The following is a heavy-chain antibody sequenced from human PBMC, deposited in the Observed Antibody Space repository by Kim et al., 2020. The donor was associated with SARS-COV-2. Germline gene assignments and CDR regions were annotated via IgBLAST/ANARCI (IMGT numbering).Heavy chain of an antibody. V-gene: IGHV7-4-1*02. CDR1: GYTFTSYA. CDR3: ARSGMDNWNDVNAFDI. J-gene: IGHJ3*02. Sequence: ASVKVSCKASGYTFTSYAMNWVRQAPGQGLEWMGWINTNTGNPTYAQGFTGRFVFSLDTSVSTAYLQISSLKAEDTAVYYCARSGMDNWNDVNAFDIWGQGTMVTVSS. D-gene: IGHD1-1*01. CDR2: INTNTGNP.